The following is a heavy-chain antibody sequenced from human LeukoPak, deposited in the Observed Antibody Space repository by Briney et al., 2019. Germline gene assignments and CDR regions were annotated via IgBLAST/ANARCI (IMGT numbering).Heavy chain of an antibody. D-gene: IGHD6-19*01. CDR3: ARQNSGWRFDY. CDR1: GGSISTSSYY. CDR2: IYYTGTT. V-gene: IGHV4-39*01. Sequence: SETLSLTCSISGGSISTSSYYWGWIRQPPGKGLEWIGIIYYTGTTYYNPSLKSRLTISVDTSKNQFSLKLSSVTAADTAIYFCARQNSGWRFDYWGQGALVTVSS. J-gene: IGHJ4*02.